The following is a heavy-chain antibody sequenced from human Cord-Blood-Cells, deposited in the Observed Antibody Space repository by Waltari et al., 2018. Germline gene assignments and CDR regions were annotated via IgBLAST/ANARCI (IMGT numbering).Heavy chain of an antibody. D-gene: IGHD3-3*01. J-gene: IGHJ3*02. Sequence: QLQLQESGSGLVKPSQTLSLTCAVSGGSISSGGYSWSWIRQPPGKGLEWIGYIYHSGSTYYNPSLKSRVTISGDRSKNQFSLKLSSVTAADTAVYYCARVVTIFGVVNSDAFDIWGQGTMVTVSS. CDR3: ARVVTIFGVVNSDAFDI. V-gene: IGHV4-30-2*01. CDR2: IYHSGST. CDR1: GGSISSGGYS.